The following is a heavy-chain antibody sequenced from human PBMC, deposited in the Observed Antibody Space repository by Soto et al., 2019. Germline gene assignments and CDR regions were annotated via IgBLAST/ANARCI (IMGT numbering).Heavy chain of an antibody. CDR2: IIPIFGTA. D-gene: IGHD5-18*01. CDR3: VRGRSYGINLNYYYYGMDV. V-gene: IGHV1-69*01. J-gene: IGHJ6*02. Sequence: QVQLVQSGAEVKKPGSSVKVSCKASGGTFSSYAISWVRQAPGQGLEWVGGIIPIFGTANYAQKFQGRVTVTADESTSTAYMELSSLRSEDTAVYYCVRGRSYGINLNYYYYGMDVWGQGTTVTVSS. CDR1: GGTFSSYA.